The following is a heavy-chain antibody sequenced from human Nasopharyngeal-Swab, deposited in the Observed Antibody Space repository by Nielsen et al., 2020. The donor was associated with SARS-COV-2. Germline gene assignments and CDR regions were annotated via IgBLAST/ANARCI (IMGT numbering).Heavy chain of an antibody. CDR3: ARGKGFDWLLYSDY. Sequence: SVKVSCKASGGTFSSYAISWVRQAPGQGLERMGGIIPIFGTANYAQKFQGRVTMTRNTSISTAYMELSSLRSEDTAVYYCARGKGFDWLLYSDYWGQGTLVTVSS. J-gene: IGHJ4*02. CDR1: GGTFSSYA. CDR2: IIPIFGTA. V-gene: IGHV1-69*05. D-gene: IGHD3-9*01.